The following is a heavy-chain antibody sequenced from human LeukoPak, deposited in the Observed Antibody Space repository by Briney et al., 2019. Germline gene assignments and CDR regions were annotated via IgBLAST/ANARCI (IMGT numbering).Heavy chain of an antibody. Sequence: GASVKVSCKASGYTFTSYDINWVRQATGQRLEWMGWINAGNGNTKYSQKFQGRVTITRDTSASTAYMELSSLRSEDTAVYYCARGLVRGAMGYWGQGTLVTVSS. CDR1: GYTFTSYD. CDR2: INAGNGNT. D-gene: IGHD3-10*01. V-gene: IGHV1-3*01. CDR3: ARGLVRGAMGY. J-gene: IGHJ4*02.